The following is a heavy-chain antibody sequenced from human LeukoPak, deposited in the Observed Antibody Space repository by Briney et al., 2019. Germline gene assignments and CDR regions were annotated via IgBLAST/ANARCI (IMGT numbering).Heavy chain of an antibody. Sequence: PSETLSLTCSVSGGSISRSSYYWGWIRQPPGKGLEWIGSIFSGGETYYNPSLKSRVTISVDTSKNQFSLELSSVTAADTAVYYCVTFPGSYSLYYFDYWGQGTLVTVSS. CDR1: GGSISRSSYY. D-gene: IGHD2-15*01. CDR2: IFSGGET. CDR3: VTFPGSYSLYYFDY. V-gene: IGHV4-39*01. J-gene: IGHJ4*02.